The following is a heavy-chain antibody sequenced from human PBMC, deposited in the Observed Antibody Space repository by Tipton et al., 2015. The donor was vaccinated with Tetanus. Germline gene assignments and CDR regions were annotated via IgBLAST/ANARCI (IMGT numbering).Heavy chain of an antibody. CDR1: GFSFSSSW. Sequence: VQLVQSGAEVKKPGESLKISCKGSGFSFSSSWIVWVRQMPGKGLEYVGIIFTGDSETRYSPSFQGQVTISADRSGPTACLHWSSLKASDTGVYYCAKVLGSLVGMDVWGQGTTVTVSS. CDR3: AKVLGSLVGMDV. J-gene: IGHJ6*02. CDR2: IFTGDSET. D-gene: IGHD3-10*01. V-gene: IGHV5-51*01.